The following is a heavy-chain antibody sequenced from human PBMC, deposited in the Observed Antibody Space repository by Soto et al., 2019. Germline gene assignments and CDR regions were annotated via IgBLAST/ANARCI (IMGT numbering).Heavy chain of an antibody. CDR3: ARGGGMKGIEAAEEGNWFDP. CDR2: INAGNGNT. V-gene: IGHV1-3*01. D-gene: IGHD6-13*01. CDR1: GYTFTSYA. J-gene: IGHJ5*02. Sequence: ASVKVSCKASGYTFTSYAMHWVRQAPGQRLEWMGWINAGNGNTKYSQKFQGRVTITRDTSASTAYMELSSLRSEDTAVYYCARGGGMKGIEAAEEGNWFDPWGQVTLVTVSS.